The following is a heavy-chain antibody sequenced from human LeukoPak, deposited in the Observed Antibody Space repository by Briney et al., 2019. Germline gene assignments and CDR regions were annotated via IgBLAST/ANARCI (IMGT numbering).Heavy chain of an antibody. CDR1: GFTFSSYA. D-gene: IGHD3-3*01. CDR3: AREAPSYDFWSGYFDY. Sequence: GGSLRLSCAASGFTFSSYAMHWVRQAPGKGLEWVAVISYDGSNKYYADSVKGRFTISRDNSKNTLYLQMNSLRAEDTAVYYCAREAPSYDFWSGYFDYWGQGTMVTVSS. CDR2: ISYDGSNK. J-gene: IGHJ4*03. V-gene: IGHV3-30*04.